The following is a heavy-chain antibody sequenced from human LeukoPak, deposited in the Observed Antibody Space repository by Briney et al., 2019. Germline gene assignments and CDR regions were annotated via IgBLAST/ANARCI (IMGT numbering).Heavy chain of an antibody. D-gene: IGHD3-9*01. CDR3: SRMTGYYRGGFDY. CDR1: GFSLRTSGMC. V-gene: IGHV2-70*11. J-gene: IGHJ4*02. Sequence: QTLSLTCTFSGFSLRTSGMCVSWIRQPPGKALEWLARIDWDDDKYYSTSLKTRLTISKDTSKKQVVLTMTNMDPVDTATYYCSRMTGYYRGGFDYWGQGTLVTVSS. CDR2: IDWDDDK.